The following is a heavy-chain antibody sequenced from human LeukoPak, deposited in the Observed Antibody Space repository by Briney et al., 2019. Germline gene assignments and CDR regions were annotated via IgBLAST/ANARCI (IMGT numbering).Heavy chain of an antibody. CDR1: GFTFSSYT. V-gene: IGHV3-30*07. J-gene: IGHJ4*02. CDR2: ISYDGSNE. CDR3: VRGGATRLDF. Sequence: GGSLRLSCAASGFTFSSYTMHWVRQAPGKGLEWVAVISYDGSNEYYADSVRGRFTISRDDAKNSLSLQMNGLRAEDTAVYYCVRGGATRLDFWGQGTLVTVSS. D-gene: IGHD5-12*01.